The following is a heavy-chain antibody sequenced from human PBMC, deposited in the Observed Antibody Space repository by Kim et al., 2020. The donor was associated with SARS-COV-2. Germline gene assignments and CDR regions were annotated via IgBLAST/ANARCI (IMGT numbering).Heavy chain of an antibody. D-gene: IGHD6-19*01. CDR3: ARRQFTSGWYYFDY. V-gene: IGHV3-74*01. J-gene: IGHJ4*02. Sequence: VDSVKGRFTTSRDNAKNTLYLQMTSLRAEDTAVYYCARRQFTSGWYYFDYWGQGTLVTVSS.